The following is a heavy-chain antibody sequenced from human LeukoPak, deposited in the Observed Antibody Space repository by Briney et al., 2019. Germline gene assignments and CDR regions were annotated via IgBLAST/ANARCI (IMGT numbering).Heavy chain of an antibody. J-gene: IGHJ5*02. V-gene: IGHV3-7*01. CDR1: GFTFRSDW. CDR3: AKWDFFGDYFSFDP. D-gene: IGHD1-26*01. CDR2: IKHDLSET. Sequence: GGSLRLSCAAFGFTFRSDWMSWVRQAPGKGLEWVATIKHDLSETHYGDSVKGRFIVSRDNPKNSLFLQMNSLRVEDTALYFCAKWDFFGDYFSFDPRGQGTRVTVSS.